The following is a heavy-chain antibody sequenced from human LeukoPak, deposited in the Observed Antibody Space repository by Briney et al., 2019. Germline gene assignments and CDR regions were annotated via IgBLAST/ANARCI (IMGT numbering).Heavy chain of an antibody. CDR1: GGSISTSNYY. CDR2: IFYSGST. D-gene: IGHD2-15*01. V-gene: IGHV4-39*07. Sequence: SETLSLTCTVSGGSISTSNYYWGWIRQPPGKGLEWIGNIFYSGSTYYSPSLRSRVTMSVDTSKNQFSLKLSSVTAADTAVYYCARAKGVAATRKQFDYWGQGTLVTVSS. CDR3: ARAKGVAATRKQFDY. J-gene: IGHJ4*02.